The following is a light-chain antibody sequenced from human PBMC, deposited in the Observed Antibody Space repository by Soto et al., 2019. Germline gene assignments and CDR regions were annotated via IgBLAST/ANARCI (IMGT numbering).Light chain of an antibody. V-gene: IGKV3-20*01. CDR3: QQYGSSPTLYT. Sequence: ELVLTQSPGTLSLSPGERATLSCRASQSVSSSYLAWYQQKPGQAPRLLIYGASSRATGIPDRFSGSGSGTDFTLTISKLEPEDSAVYYCQQYGSSPTLYTFGQGTKLEIK. J-gene: IGKJ2*01. CDR2: GAS. CDR1: QSVSSSY.